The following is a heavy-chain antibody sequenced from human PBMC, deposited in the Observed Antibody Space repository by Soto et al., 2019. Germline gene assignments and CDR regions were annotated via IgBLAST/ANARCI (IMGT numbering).Heavy chain of an antibody. CDR1: GFTFSSLW. J-gene: IGHJ4*02. V-gene: IGHV3-74*01. D-gene: IGHD6-13*01. CDR2: INSDGSTI. CDR3: ASGSIDYSSSWYDY. Sequence: EVQLLESGGGLVQSGGSVRLSCAASGFTFSSLWMHWVRQAPGKGLVWVSHINSDGSTIDYADSVKGRFTISRDNAKNMVYVQMNSLRAEDTAVYYCASGSIDYSSSWYDYWGQGTLVTVSS.